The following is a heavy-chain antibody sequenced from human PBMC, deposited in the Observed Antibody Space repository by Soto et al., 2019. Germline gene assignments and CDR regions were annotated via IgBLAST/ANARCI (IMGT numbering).Heavy chain of an antibody. V-gene: IGHV1-69*04. Sequence: GASVKVSCKASGGTFSIYTSSWVRQAPGQGLEWMGRIIPILGIANYAQKFQGRVTITADKSTSTAYMELSSLRSEDTAVYYCAKEWVYDSSGWSFDYWGQGTLVTVSS. CDR3: AKEWVYDSSGWSFDY. CDR1: GGTFSIYT. J-gene: IGHJ4*02. CDR2: IIPILGIA. D-gene: IGHD3-22*01.